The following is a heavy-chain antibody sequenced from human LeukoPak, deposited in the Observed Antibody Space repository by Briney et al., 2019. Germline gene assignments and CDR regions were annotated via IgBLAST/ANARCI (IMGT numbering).Heavy chain of an antibody. CDR2: IYYSGST. J-gene: IGHJ3*02. CDR1: GGSISIYY. CDR3: ARGGGSYYGSFDI. Sequence: SETLSLTCTVSGGSISIYYWSWIRQPPGKGLEWIGYIYYSGSTNYNPSLKSRVTISVDTSTNQFSLKLSSVTAADTAVYYCARGGGSYYGSFDIWGRGTMVTVSS. D-gene: IGHD1-26*01. V-gene: IGHV4-59*01.